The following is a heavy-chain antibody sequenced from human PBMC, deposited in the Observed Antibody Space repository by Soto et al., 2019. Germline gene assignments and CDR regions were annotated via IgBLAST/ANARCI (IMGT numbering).Heavy chain of an antibody. J-gene: IGHJ4*02. V-gene: IGHV1-69*01. CDR2: IIPIFGTA. CDR3: AREGANYGSGSYYNRAFFDY. D-gene: IGHD3-10*01. Sequence: QAQLVQSGAEVKKPGSSVKVSCKASGGTFSSYAISWVRQAPGQGLEWMGGIIPIFGTANYAQKFQGRVTITADESTSTAYMELSSLRSEDTAVYYCAREGANYGSGSYYNRAFFDYWGQGTLVTVSS. CDR1: GGTFSSYA.